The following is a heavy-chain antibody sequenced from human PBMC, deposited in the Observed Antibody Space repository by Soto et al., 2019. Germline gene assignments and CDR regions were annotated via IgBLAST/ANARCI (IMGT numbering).Heavy chain of an antibody. CDR2: ISYDGSNK. J-gene: IGHJ5*02. CDR3: ARRLYYPRQLAWDWFDP. V-gene: IGHV3-30*03. CDR1: GFTFSSYG. Sequence: GGSLRLSCAASGFTFSSYGMHWVRQAPGKGLEWVAVISYDGSNKYYADSVKGRFTISRDNSKNTLYLQMNSLRAEDTAVYYCARRLYYPRQLAWDWFDPWGQGTLVTVS. D-gene: IGHD6-6*01.